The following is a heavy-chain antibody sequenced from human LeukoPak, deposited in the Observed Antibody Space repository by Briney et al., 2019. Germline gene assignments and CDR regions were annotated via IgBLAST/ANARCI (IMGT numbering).Heavy chain of an antibody. CDR1: GFTFSDYY. J-gene: IGHJ6*02. D-gene: IGHD2-2*01. CDR3: ALSSISSSYYYGVDV. Sequence: GGSLRLSCAASGFTFSDYYITCIRQAPGKGLDWVSYITSSADNVYYADSVKGRFTMSRDNAKNSLYLQMISLRAEDSAVYDCALSSISSSYYYGVDVWGQGTTVTVPS. CDR2: ITSSADNV. V-gene: IGHV3-11*01.